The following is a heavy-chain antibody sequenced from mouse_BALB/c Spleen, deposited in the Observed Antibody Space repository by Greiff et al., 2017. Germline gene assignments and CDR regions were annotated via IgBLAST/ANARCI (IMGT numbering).Heavy chain of an antibody. CDR2: IYPSDSYT. V-gene: IGHV1-69*02. D-gene: IGHD1-1*01. CDR1: GYTFTSYW. Sequence: QVQLQQPGAELVRPGASVKLSCKASGYTFTSYWINWVKQRPGQGLEWIGNIYPSDSYTNYNQKFKDKATLTVDKSSSTAYMQLSSPTSEDSAVYYCTRSGDYYGSSPWFAYWGQGTLVTVSA. CDR3: TRSGDYYGSSPWFAY. J-gene: IGHJ3*01.